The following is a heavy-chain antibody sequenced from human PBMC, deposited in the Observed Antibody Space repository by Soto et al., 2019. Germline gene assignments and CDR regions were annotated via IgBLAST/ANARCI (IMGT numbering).Heavy chain of an antibody. Sequence: QVQLVESGGGVVQPGRSLRLSCAASGFTFSSYGMHWVRQAPGKGLEWVAVIWYDGSNKYYADSVKGRFTISRDNSKNTLYLQMTSLRAEDTAVYYCARDDLSVVVAATGSFDYWGQGTLVTVSS. CDR2: IWYDGSNK. CDR1: GFTFSSYG. J-gene: IGHJ4*02. D-gene: IGHD2-15*01. CDR3: ARDDLSVVVAATGSFDY. V-gene: IGHV3-33*01.